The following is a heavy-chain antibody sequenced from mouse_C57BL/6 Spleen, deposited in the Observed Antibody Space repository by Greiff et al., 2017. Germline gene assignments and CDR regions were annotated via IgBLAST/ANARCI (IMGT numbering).Heavy chain of an antibody. V-gene: IGHV3-1*01. CDR1: GYSITSGYD. CDR2: ISYSGST. J-gene: IGHJ3*01. D-gene: IGHD2-4*01. CDR3: ARGGIYYDYDAWFAY. Sequence: DVQLQESGPGMVKPSQSLSLTCTVTGYSITSGYDWHWIRHFPGNKLEWMGYISYSGSTNYNPSLKSRISITHDTSKNHFFLKLNSVTTEDTATYYCARGGIYYDYDAWFAYWGQGTLVTVSA.